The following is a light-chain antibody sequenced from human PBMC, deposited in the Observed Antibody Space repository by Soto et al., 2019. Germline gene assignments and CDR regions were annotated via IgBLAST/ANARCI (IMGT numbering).Light chain of an antibody. J-gene: IGKJ2*01. Sequence: DTVMTQSPATLSVSPGERATLSCRASQSVRNNLAWYQQKPGQAPRLIIYGASTRATGIPARFNGSGSGTEFTLTISSLQSEDFAVYYCQQYNNWPPYTFGQGTKLEI. CDR3: QQYNNWPPYT. CDR1: QSVRNN. CDR2: GAS. V-gene: IGKV3-15*01.